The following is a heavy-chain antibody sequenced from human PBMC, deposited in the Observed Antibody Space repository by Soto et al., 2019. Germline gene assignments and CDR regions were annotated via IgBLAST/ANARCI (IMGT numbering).Heavy chain of an antibody. D-gene: IGHD4-17*01. CDR3: ARDWRAYGDYQGFGAFDI. Sequence: SETLSLTCAVYGGSFSGYYRSWIRQPPGKGLEWIGEINHRGDTNYNPSLTSRVTISVDTSKKQFSLKLSSVPAADTAVYYCARDWRAYGDYQGFGAFDILAQGTMVTVSS. J-gene: IGHJ3*02. CDR2: INHRGDT. CDR1: GGSFSGYY. V-gene: IGHV4-34*01.